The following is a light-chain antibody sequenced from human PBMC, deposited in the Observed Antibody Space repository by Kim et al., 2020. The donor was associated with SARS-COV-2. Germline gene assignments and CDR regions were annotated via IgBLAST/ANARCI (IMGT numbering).Light chain of an antibody. CDR2: GKN. V-gene: IGLV3-19*01. J-gene: IGLJ2*01. Sequence: SSELTQDPAVSVALGQTVRITCQGDSLRSYYATWYQQKPGQAPILVIYGKNNRHSGIPDRVSGSSSGNTASLTITGTQAGDEADYYCNSRDSNDNVVFGG. CDR1: SLRSYY. CDR3: NSRDSNDNVV.